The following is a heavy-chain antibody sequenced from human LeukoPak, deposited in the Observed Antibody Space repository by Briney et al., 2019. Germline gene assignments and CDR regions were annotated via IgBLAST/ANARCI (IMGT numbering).Heavy chain of an antibody. D-gene: IGHD5-18*01. CDR1: GFTFSSYA. V-gene: IGHV3-30*04. CDR2: ISYDGNHK. Sequence: GSLRLSCAASGFTFSSYAMHWVRQAPGKGLEWVAIISYDGNHKYYADSLKGRFIISRDNSKNTLSLQMNSLRAEDTAVYYCARSVDTAMVTPDYWGQGTLVTVSS. CDR3: ARSVDTAMVTPDY. J-gene: IGHJ4*02.